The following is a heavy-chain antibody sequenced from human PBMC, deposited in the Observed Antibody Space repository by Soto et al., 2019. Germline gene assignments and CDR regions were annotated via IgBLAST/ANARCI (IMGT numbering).Heavy chain of an antibody. V-gene: IGHV1-69*06. J-gene: IGHJ4*02. D-gene: IGHD1-26*01. CDR1: GGTFRSYA. CDR2: SIPIFGTA. CDR3: ARETEDSCSYPGQYHFDY. Sequence: ASVKVSCNACGGTFRSYAISWVRQGPGQEPEWMGGSIPIFGTANYAQKFQGRVTITADKSTSTAYMELSSLRSEDTAVYYCARETEDSCSYPGQYHFDYSGQGTLVT.